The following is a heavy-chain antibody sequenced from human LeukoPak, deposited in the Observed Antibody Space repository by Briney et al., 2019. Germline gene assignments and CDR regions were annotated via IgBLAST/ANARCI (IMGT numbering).Heavy chain of an antibody. CDR3: ARSDIVVVVAATGWDAFDI. J-gene: IGHJ3*02. CDR1: GYTFTGYY. V-gene: IGHV1-2*02. CDR2: INPNSGGT. D-gene: IGHD2-15*01. Sequence: GASVKVSCKTSGYTFTGYYMHWVRQAPGQGLEWMGWINPNSGGTNYAQKFQGRVTMTRDTSISTAYMELSRLRSDDTAVYYCARSDIVVVVAATGWDAFDIWGQGTMVTVSS.